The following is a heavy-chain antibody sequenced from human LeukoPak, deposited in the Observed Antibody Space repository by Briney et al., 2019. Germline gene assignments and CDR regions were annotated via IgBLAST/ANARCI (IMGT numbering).Heavy chain of an antibody. J-gene: IGHJ4*02. CDR2: ISYSGGST. V-gene: IGHV3-23*01. CDR3: AKKYGSGSNYFDH. Sequence: PGGSLRHSCAASGFTFSSYGMHRVRQAPGKGLEWVSAISYSGGSTHYADSVKGRFTISRDNSKDTLYLQMNSLRAEDTAVYYCAKKYGSGSNYFDHWGQGTLVTVSS. D-gene: IGHD3-10*01. CDR1: GFTFSSYG.